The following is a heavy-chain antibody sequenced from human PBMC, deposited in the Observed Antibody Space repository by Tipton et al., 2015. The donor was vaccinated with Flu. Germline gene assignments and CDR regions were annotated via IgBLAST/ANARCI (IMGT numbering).Heavy chain of an antibody. J-gene: IGHJ6*02. CDR1: GGSISSGGAY. V-gene: IGHV4-31*03. Sequence: PGLVKPSQTLSLTCNASGGSISSGGAYWSWIRQHPGKGLEWIGGIYYSGSTYKNPSLTSRVSISVDTSKNQFSLNLKSVTAADTAVYYCVRDQGFGDGLTYDYYGMDVWGQGTTVTVSS. D-gene: IGHD3-10*01. CDR3: VRDQGFGDGLTYDYYGMDV. CDR2: IYYSGST.